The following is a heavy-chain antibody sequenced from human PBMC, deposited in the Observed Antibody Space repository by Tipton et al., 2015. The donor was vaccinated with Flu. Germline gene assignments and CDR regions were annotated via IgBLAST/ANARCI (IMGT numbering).Heavy chain of an antibody. J-gene: IGHJ3*02. CDR2: IYHSGST. CDR1: GYSISSGYY. V-gene: IGHV4-38-2*01. Sequence: TLSLTCAVSGYSISSGYYWGWIRQPPGKGLEWIGSIYHSGSTYYNPSLKSRVTISVDTSKNQFSLKLSSVTAADTAVYYCARVARDAFDIWGQGTMVTVSS. CDR3: ARVARDAFDI.